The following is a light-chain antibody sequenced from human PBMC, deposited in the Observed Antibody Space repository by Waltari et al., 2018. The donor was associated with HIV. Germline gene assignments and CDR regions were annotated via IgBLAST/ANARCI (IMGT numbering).Light chain of an antibody. CDR2: LNNDGSH. CDR1: SGHRDYA. Sequence: QPVVTQSPSAAASLGASVKLTCTLSSGHRDYAIAWHQQHPQKGPRYLMRLNNDGSHYKGDVIPDRFSGSSSGAERYLIISSLQSGDEADYYCQTWDTGIIIFGGGTKLTVL. V-gene: IGLV4-69*01. J-gene: IGLJ2*01. CDR3: QTWDTGIII.